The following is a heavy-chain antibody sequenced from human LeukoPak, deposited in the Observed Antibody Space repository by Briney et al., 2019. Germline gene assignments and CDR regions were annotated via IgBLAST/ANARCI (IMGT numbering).Heavy chain of an antibody. J-gene: IGHJ4*02. V-gene: IGHV1-2*02. D-gene: IGHD1-26*01. CDR2: INPNSGGT. CDR1: GYTFTSYG. Sequence: ASVKVSCKASGYTFTSYGISWVRQAPGQGLEWMGWINPNSGGTNYAQKFQGRVTMTRDTSISTAYMELSRLRSDDTAVYYCARARGSYSFDYWGQGTLVTVSS. CDR3: ARARGSYSFDY.